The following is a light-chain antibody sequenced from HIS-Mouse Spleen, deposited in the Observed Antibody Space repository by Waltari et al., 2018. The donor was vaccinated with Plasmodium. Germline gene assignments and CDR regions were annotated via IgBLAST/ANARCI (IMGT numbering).Light chain of an antibody. J-gene: IGLJ3*02. Sequence: SYELTQPPSVSVSPGQTARLTCPEDALHKQYASLYRQKSGQAPVLVIYEDSKRPSGIPERFSGSSSGTMATLTISGAQVEDEADYYCYSTDSSGNHRVFGGGTKLTVL. CDR1: ALHKQY. CDR2: EDS. V-gene: IGLV3-10*01. CDR3: YSTDSSGNHRV.